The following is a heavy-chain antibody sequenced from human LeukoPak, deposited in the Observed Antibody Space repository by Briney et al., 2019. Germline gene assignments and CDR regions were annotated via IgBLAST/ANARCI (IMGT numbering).Heavy chain of an antibody. V-gene: IGHV1-18*01. D-gene: IGHD6-6*01. CDR1: GYTFTSYG. CDR3: ARDRPRPDGNAFDI. Sequence: GASVKVSCKASGYTFTSYGISWVRQAPGQGLEWMGWISAYNGNTKYAQKLQGRVTMTTDTSTSTAYMELRSLRSDDTAVYYCARDRPRPDGNAFDIWGQGTMVTVSS. J-gene: IGHJ3*02. CDR2: ISAYNGNT.